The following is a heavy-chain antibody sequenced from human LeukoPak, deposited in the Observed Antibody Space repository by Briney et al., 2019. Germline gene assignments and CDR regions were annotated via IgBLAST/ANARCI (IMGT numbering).Heavy chain of an antibody. CDR3: ETDYRVIRRAGHGFDI. D-gene: IGHD3-22*01. Sequence: SETLSLTCPVSDYTISSDDFCRSIRQPPGKGLEWIGNIYHSGSTYYNPSLKSRVTISVDTSKNQFSLNLSSVTAADTAVYYYETDYRVIRRAGHGFDIWGQGTMVTVSS. CDR1: DYTISSDDF. V-gene: IGHV4-38-2*02. J-gene: IGHJ3*02. CDR2: IYHSGST.